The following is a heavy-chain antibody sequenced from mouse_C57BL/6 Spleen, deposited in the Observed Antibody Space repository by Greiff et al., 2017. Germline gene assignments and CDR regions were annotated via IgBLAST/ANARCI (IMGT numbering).Heavy chain of an antibody. V-gene: IGHV5-4*01. D-gene: IGHD2-5*01. CDR3: ARDSNYFLAY. CDR1: GFTFSSYA. CDR2: ISDGGSYT. Sequence: DVKLVESGGGLVKPGGSLKLSCAASGFTFSSYAMSWVRQTPEKRLEWVATISDGGSYTYYPDNVKGRFTISRDNAKNNLYLQMSHLKSEDTAMYYCARDSNYFLAYWGQGTLVTVSA. J-gene: IGHJ3*01.